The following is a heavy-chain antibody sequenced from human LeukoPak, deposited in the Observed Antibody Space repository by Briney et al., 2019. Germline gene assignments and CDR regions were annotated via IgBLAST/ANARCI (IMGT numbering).Heavy chain of an antibody. V-gene: IGHV3-23*01. Sequence: GGSLRLSCSASGFTFSSYVMSWVRRAPGKGLEWVSGIDNTGGSSYYGDSVKGRFTISRDNSKNTLYLQMNSPGAADTAVYYCTKLSGGKMFDYWGQGTLVTVSS. CDR2: IDNTGGSS. J-gene: IGHJ4*02. CDR3: TKLSGGKMFDY. CDR1: GFTFSSYV. D-gene: IGHD2-15*01.